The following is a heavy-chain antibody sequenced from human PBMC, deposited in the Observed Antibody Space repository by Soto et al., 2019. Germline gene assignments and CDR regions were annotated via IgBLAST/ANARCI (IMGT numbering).Heavy chain of an antibody. CDR3: AASIFYYGMDV. CDR1: GCTFTNYW. J-gene: IGHJ6*02. V-gene: IGHV5-51*01. Sequence: PGDSLKISCKGSGCTFTNYWIGWVRQMPGKGLEWMGIIYPGDSDTKYNPSFQGQVTISADKSITTTYLRWTSLKASDTAIYYCAASIFYYGMDVWGQGTTVTVSS. CDR2: IYPGDSDT.